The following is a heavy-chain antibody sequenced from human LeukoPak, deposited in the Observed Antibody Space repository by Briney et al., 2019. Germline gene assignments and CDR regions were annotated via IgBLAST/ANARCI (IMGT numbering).Heavy chain of an antibody. V-gene: IGHV3-48*02. CDR3: ARDHNWGFDY. J-gene: IGHJ4*02. CDR1: GFIFSSFA. Sequence: GGSLRLSCAASGFIFSSFAMNWVRQAPGKGLEWVSYISPTYDIYYSDSVRGRFTISRDNAKNSLYLQMNSLRDEVTAVYYCARDHNWGFDYWGQGTLVAVSS. CDR2: ISPTYDI. D-gene: IGHD7-27*01.